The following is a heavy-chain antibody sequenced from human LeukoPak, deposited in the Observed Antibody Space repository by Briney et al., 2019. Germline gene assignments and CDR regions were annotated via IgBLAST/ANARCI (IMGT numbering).Heavy chain of an antibody. CDR2: IYYNVAT. CDR1: GGSISSSIYY. J-gene: IGHJ4*02. V-gene: IGHV4-39*02. D-gene: IGHD5-24*01. CDR3: ARVRDGYNRNWAY. Sequence: SETLSLTCTVSGGSISSSIYYWGWFRQPPGKGLEWIGSIYYNVATYYNSSLKSRVAISVDTPKNHLSLKLSSVTAADTAVYYCARVRDGYNRNWAYWGQGTLVTVSS.